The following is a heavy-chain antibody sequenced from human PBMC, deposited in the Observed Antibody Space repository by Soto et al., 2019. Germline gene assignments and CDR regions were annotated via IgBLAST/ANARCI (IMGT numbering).Heavy chain of an antibody. D-gene: IGHD6-13*01. CDR3: AGGGIAGHWFDP. CDR2: IFHSGST. Sequence: QVQLQESGPGLLKPSQTLSLTCNVSGGYINSGGFYWSWIRQHPGKGLEWIGYIFHSGSTLYHPSPNRGVAISAETSMTQLSLTLLSVPAADPAVDYCAGGGIAGHWFDPWGQGTLVTVSS. CDR1: GGYINSGGFY. J-gene: IGHJ5*02. V-gene: IGHV4-31*03.